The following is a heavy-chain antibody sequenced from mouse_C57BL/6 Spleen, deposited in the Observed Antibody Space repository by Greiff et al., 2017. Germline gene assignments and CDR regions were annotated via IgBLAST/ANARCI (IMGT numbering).Heavy chain of an antibody. D-gene: IGHD1-1*01. CDR3: ADYYGSRWYFDV. J-gene: IGHJ1*03. Sequence: VKLQQSGPELVKPGASVKISCKASGYSFTSYYIHWVKQRPAQGLEWIGWLYPGSGNTEYNEKFKGKATLTADTSSSTAYMQLSSLTSEDSAVYYCADYYGSRWYFDVWGTGTTVTVSS. V-gene: IGHV1-66*01. CDR2: LYPGSGNT. CDR1: GYSFTSYY.